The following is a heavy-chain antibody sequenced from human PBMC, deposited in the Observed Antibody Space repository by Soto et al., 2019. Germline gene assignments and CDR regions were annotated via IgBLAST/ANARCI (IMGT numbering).Heavy chain of an antibody. CDR3: ARDMNSGTYHDF. D-gene: IGHD1-26*01. V-gene: IGHV3-11*06. Sequence: PGGSLRLSCAASGFTFSDYYMSWIRQAPGKGLEWVSYITTSSSYTNYADSVKGRLTISRDNAKNSLYLQMNGLRAEDTAVYYCARDMNSGTYHDFWGQGTLVTVSS. CDR2: ITTSSSYT. CDR1: GFTFSDYY. J-gene: IGHJ4*02.